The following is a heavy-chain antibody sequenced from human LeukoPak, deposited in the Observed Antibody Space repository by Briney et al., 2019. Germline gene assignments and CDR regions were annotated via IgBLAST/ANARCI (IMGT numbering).Heavy chain of an antibody. CDR2: ISSSSSTI. CDR3: ARDRSTVVITPFDY. Sequence: PGGSLRLSCAASGFTFSSYSMNWVRQAPGKGLEWVSYISSSSSTIYYADSVKGRFTISRDNAKNSLYLQMNSLRAEDTAVYYCARDRSTVVITPFDYWGQGTLVTVSS. CDR1: GFTFSSYS. J-gene: IGHJ4*02. V-gene: IGHV3-48*01. D-gene: IGHD3-3*01.